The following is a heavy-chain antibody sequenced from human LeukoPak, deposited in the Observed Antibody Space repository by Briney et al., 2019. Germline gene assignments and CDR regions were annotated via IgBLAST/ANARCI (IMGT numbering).Heavy chain of an antibody. CDR2: INHSGST. J-gene: IGHJ3*02. D-gene: IGHD3-10*01. CDR1: GGSFSGYY. V-gene: IGHV4-34*01. CDR3: ARDRYYGSGSYYDDAFDI. Sequence: SETLSLTCAVYGGSFSGYYWSWIRQPPGKGLEWIGEINHSGSTNYNPSLKSRVTISVDTSKNQFSLKLSSVTAADTAVYYCARDRYYGSGSYYDDAFDIWGQGTMVTVSS.